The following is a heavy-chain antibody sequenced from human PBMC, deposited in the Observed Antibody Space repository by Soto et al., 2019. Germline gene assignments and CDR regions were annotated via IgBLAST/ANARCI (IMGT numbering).Heavy chain of an antibody. V-gene: IGHV3-23*01. CDR2: ISGSGGAT. CDR3: ARGSRNTSPALSFFDY. Sequence: EVQLLESGGDLEQSGGSLRLSCAVSGFTFSSYAMIWVRQAPGKGLEWVSGISGSGGATYYGDSVKGRFTISRDNYKNTMYLEMHSLRADDTALYYCARGSRNTSPALSFFDYWGQGTLVTVSS. CDR1: GFTFSSYA. D-gene: IGHD1-26*01. J-gene: IGHJ4*02.